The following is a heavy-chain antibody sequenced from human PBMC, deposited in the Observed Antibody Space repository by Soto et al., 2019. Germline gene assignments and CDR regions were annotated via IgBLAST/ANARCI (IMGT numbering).Heavy chain of an antibody. D-gene: IGHD3-22*01. V-gene: IGHV1-69*01. J-gene: IGHJ5*02. Sequence: QVQLVQSGAEVQKPGSSVKVSCKASGGTFSSYAISWVRQAPGQGLEWMGGIIPIFGTANYAQKFQGRVTITADEATSTAYMELSSLRSEDTAVYYCARSGSSGYYRTGWFDPWGQGTLVTVSS. CDR3: ARSGSSGYYRTGWFDP. CDR1: GGTFSSYA. CDR2: IIPIFGTA.